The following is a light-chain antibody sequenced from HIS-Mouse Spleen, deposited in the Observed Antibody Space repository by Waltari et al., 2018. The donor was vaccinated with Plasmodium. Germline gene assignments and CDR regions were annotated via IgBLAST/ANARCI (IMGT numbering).Light chain of an antibody. V-gene: IGLV2-11*01. CDR1: SSDVGGYNY. J-gene: IGLJ3*02. CDR3: CSYAGSYTLV. Sequence: QSALTQPRSVYGSPGQSVTISCTGTSSDVGGYNYVSWYQQHPGNAPKLMIYDVSKRPSGVPDRFSGSKSGNTASLTISGLQAEDEADYYCCSYAGSYTLVFGGGTKLTVL. CDR2: DVS.